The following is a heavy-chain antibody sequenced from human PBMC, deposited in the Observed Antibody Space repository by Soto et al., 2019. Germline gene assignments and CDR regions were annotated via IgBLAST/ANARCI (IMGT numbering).Heavy chain of an antibody. J-gene: IGHJ4*01. CDR3: ARGVRAETYYNAFGY. Sequence: QVQLVESGGGVVQPGSSLRLSCAASGFSFKNYAFHWVRQAPGKGLEWVALISHNDEPKIFYADSLQGRFTISRDNFKNTVSLQMNSLRDEDTAVYHCARGVRAETYYNAFGYWGPGTQVTVSS. CDR1: GFSFKNYA. CDR2: ISHNDEPKI. V-gene: IGHV3-30-3*01. D-gene: IGHD3-10*01.